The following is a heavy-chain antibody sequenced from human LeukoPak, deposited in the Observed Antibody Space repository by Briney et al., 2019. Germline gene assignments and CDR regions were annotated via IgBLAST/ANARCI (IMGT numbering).Heavy chain of an antibody. CDR1: GFTFSSYS. CDR3: ARDRGDIRGDAFDI. CDR2: ISSSSSYI. Sequence: GGSLRLSCAASGFTFSSYSMNWVRQAPGKGLEWVSSISSSSSYIYYADSVKGRFTISRDNAKNSLYLQMNSLRAEDTAVYYCARDRGDIRGDAFDIWGQGTMVAVSS. J-gene: IGHJ3*02. D-gene: IGHD3-9*01. V-gene: IGHV3-21*01.